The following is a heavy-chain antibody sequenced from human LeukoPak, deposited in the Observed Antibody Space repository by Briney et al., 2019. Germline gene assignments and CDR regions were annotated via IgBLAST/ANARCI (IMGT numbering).Heavy chain of an antibody. Sequence: SVKVSCKASGGTFSSYAISWVRQAPGQGLEWMGGIIPIFGTANYAQKFQGRVTITTDESTSTAYMELSSLRSEDTAVYYCARGAYFDRLVVYYMDVWGKGTTVTVSS. D-gene: IGHD3-9*01. V-gene: IGHV1-69*05. CDR1: GGTFSSYA. CDR3: ARGAYFDRLVVYYMDV. CDR2: IIPIFGTA. J-gene: IGHJ6*03.